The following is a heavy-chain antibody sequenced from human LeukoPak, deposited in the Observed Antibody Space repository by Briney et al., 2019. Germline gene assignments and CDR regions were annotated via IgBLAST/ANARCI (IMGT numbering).Heavy chain of an antibody. D-gene: IGHD2-21*02. J-gene: IGHJ4*02. CDR1: GYTFTGYY. V-gene: IGHV1-18*04. CDR2: ISAYNGNT. CDR3: ARDRRVVVTAVHYFDY. Sequence: ASVKVSCKASGYTFTGYYMHWLRQAPGQGLEWMGWISAYNGNTNYAQKLQGRVTMTTDTSTSTAYVELRSLRSDDTAVYYCARDRRVVVTAVHYFDYWGQGTLVTVSS.